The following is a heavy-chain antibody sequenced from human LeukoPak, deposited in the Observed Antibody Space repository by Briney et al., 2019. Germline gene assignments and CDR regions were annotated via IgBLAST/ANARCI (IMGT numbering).Heavy chain of an antibody. D-gene: IGHD3-22*01. CDR2: INHSGST. V-gene: IGHV4-34*01. Sequence: PSETLSLTCAVYGGSFSGYYWSWIRQPPGKGLEWIGEINHSGSTNYNPSLKSRVTISVDTSKNQFSLKLSSVTAADTAVYYCARVGSFNYYDSSGYHTYYFDYWGQGTLVTVSS. CDR3: ARVGSFNYYDSSGYHTYYFDY. J-gene: IGHJ4*02. CDR1: GGSFSGYY.